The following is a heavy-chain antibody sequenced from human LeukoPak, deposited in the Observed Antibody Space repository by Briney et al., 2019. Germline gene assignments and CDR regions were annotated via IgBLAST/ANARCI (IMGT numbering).Heavy chain of an antibody. D-gene: IGHD5-18*01. CDR1: GFTVSSNY. Sequence: PGGSLRFSCAASGFTVSSNYMSWVRQAPGKGLEWVSVIYSGGSTYYADSVKGRFTISRDNSKNTLYLQMNSLRAEDTAVYYCAIDSQEWIPPSGDYWGQGTLVTVSS. CDR2: IYSGGST. J-gene: IGHJ4*02. CDR3: AIDSQEWIPPSGDY. V-gene: IGHV3-53*01.